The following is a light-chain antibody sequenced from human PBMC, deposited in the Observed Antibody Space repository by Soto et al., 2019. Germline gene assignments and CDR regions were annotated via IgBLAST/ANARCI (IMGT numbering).Light chain of an antibody. CDR3: QLTVSPVVT. CDR1: QAILTY. CDR2: DAA. V-gene: IGKV1-39*01. J-gene: IGKJ4*01. Sequence: DIPLTLTTSSLSAAVVERVTITCRASQAILTYLNWLQQKAGKAPEVFMYDAAGLRSEVPSTFTGSGSATDFTLTITSLQREDARTYSCQLTVSPVVTFGGGT.